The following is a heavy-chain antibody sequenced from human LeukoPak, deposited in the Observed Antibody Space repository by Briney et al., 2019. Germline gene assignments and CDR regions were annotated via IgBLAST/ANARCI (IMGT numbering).Heavy chain of an antibody. Sequence: PSETLSLTCTVSGGSISSSSYYWGWVRQPPGRGVEWIGSIYYSGSTYYNPSLKSRVTISVDTSKNQFSLKLSSVTAADTAVYYCARLAAAVNFDYWGQGTLVTVSS. J-gene: IGHJ4*02. CDR3: ARLAAAVNFDY. CDR1: GGSISSSSYY. D-gene: IGHD6-13*01. CDR2: IYYSGST. V-gene: IGHV4-39*01.